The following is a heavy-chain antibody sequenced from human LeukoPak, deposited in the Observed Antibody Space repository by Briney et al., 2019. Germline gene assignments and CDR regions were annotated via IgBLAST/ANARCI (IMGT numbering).Heavy chain of an antibody. J-gene: IGHJ4*02. CDR3: ARLSSSSWYSFDY. CDR2: IYYSGST. D-gene: IGHD6-13*01. CDR1: GGSISSSSYY. V-gene: IGHV4-39*07. Sequence: PSETLSLTCTVSGGSISSSSYYWGWVRQPPGKGLEWIGSIYYSGSTYYNPSLKSRVTISVDTSKNQFSLKLSFVTAADTAVYYCARLSSSSWYSFDYWGQGTLVTVSS.